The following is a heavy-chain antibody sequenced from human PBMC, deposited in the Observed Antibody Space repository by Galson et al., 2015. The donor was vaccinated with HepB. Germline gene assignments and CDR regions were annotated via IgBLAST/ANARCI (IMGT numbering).Heavy chain of an antibody. V-gene: IGHV4-59*01. CDR3: ARDRDDPPEGFDY. D-gene: IGHD1-14*01. Sequence: ETLSLTCTVSGGSISSYYWSWIRQPPGKGLEWIGYIYYSGSTNYNPSLKSRVTISVDTSKNQFSLKLSSVTTADTAVYYCARDRDDPPEGFDYWGQGTLVTVSS. CDR2: IYYSGST. CDR1: GGSISSYY. J-gene: IGHJ4*02.